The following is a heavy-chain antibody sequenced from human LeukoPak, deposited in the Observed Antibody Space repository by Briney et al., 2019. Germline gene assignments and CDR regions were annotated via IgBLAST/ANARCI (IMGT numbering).Heavy chain of an antibody. CDR1: GGSISDNY. CDR3: ARHPFATPFDY. D-gene: IGHD2-15*01. J-gene: IGHJ4*02. V-gene: IGHV4-59*08. CDR2: AYYSGHT. Sequence: SGTLSLTCTVSGGSISDNYWSWIRQPPGKGLEWIGYAYYSGHTNYNSSLKSRVTMSLDTSKSQFSLRLSSVTAADTAVYFCARHPFATPFDYWGPGTLVTVSS.